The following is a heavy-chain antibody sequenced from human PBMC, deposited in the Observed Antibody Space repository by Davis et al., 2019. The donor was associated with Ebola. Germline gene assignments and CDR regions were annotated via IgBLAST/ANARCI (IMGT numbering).Heavy chain of an antibody. CDR2: INHSGST. V-gene: IGHV4-34*01. J-gene: IGHJ6*02. Sequence: MPSETLSLTCAVHGASFSGYYWSWIRQPPGKGLEWIGEINHSGSTNYNPSLKSRVTISVDTSKNQFSLKLSSVTAADTAVYYCARGTTVIYYYYYGMDVWGQGTTVTVSS. CDR1: GASFSGYY. D-gene: IGHD4-17*01. CDR3: ARGTTVIYYYYYGMDV.